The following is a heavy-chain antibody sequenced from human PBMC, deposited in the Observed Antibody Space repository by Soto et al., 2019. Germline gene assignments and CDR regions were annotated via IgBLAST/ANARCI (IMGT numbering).Heavy chain of an antibody. CDR3: ARAHLRGGVLSSRPVSPPEYYFDL. CDR1: GFSFSSFA. CDR2: IWYDAITK. Sequence: LRLSCAASGFSFSSFAMNWVRQAPGKGLEWVAVIWYDAITKNYADSVKGRVTISMDNSKHTLYLQMKSLRVEDTAVYYCARAHLRGGVLSSRPVSPPEYYFDLWGQGTLVTVSS. D-gene: IGHD3-16*01. V-gene: IGHV3-33*08. J-gene: IGHJ4*02.